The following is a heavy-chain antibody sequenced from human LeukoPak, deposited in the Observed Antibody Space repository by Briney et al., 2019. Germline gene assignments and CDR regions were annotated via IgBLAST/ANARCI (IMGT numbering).Heavy chain of an antibody. D-gene: IGHD1-1*01. Sequence: GASVKVSCRAFGYSFGNYGISCVRQAPGQGLEWLGWISAHNGNTNYARKFQGRVTMTTDTSTSTAYMELTSLRSDDTAMYYRARDDRYLLPSAYYSNGLDVWGQGTTVTVSS. CDR1: GYSFGNYG. V-gene: IGHV1-18*01. CDR3: ARDDRYLLPSAYYSNGLDV. CDR2: ISAHNGNT. J-gene: IGHJ6*02.